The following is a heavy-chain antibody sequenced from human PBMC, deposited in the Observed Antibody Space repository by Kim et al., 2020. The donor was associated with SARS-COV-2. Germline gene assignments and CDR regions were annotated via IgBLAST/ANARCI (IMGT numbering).Heavy chain of an antibody. CDR2: ISYDGSNK. V-gene: IGHV3-30*04. CDR1: GFTFSSYA. D-gene: IGHD3-22*01. CDR3: ARVVPLYYYDSFFDY. J-gene: IGHJ4*02. Sequence: GGSLRLSCAASGFTFSSYAMHWVRQAPGKGLEWVAVISYDGSNKYYADSVKGRFTISRDNSKNTLYLQMNSLRAEDTAVYYCARVVPLYYYDSFFDYWGQGTLVTVSS.